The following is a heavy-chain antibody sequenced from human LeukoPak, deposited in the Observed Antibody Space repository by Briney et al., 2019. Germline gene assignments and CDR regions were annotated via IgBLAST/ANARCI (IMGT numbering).Heavy chain of an antibody. CDR3: ARVSPAAAAWGPRNYYYYGMDV. D-gene: IGHD6-13*01. CDR2: IKQDGSEK. Sequence: GGSLRLSCAASGFTFSSYWMSWVRQAPGKGLEWVANIKQDGSEKYYVDSVKGRFTISRDNAKNSLYLRMNSLRAEDTAVYYCARVSPAAAAWGPRNYYYYGMDVWGQGTTVTVSS. V-gene: IGHV3-7*01. CDR1: GFTFSSYW. J-gene: IGHJ6*02.